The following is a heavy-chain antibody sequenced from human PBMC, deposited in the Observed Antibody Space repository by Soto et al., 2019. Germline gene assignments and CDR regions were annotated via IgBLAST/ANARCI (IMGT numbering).Heavy chain of an antibody. V-gene: IGHV4-39*01. D-gene: IGHD6-6*01. CDR3: ARHGRTSGSFSTSSVRTEFDY. CDR1: GFSISSGTYY. J-gene: IGHJ4*02. CDR2: IYYSGNT. Sequence: SETLSLTCTVSGFSISSGTYYWGWVLQSPGKGLEWIGTIYYSGNTYYKPSIKSRVTISIDTSKNQFSLKLNSVTAADTAVYLCARHGRTSGSFSTSSVRTEFDYWGQGTLVTVSS.